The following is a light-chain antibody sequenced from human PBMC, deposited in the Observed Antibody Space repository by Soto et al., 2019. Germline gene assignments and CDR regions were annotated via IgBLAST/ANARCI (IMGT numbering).Light chain of an antibody. CDR1: NIGGKA. CDR2: DDS. CDR3: QVWDSSSDLYV. V-gene: IGLV3-21*02. J-gene: IGLJ1*01. Sequence: SYELAQPPSLSVAPGQTARITCGGHNIGGKAVHWYRQQPGQAPVLVVHDDSDRPSGIPERFSGSNSGNTATLTISRVEAGDEADYYCQVWDSSSDLYVFGIGTKVTVL.